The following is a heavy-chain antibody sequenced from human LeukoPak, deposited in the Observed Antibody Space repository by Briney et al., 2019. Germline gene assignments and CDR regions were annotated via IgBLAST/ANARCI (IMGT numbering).Heavy chain of an antibody. Sequence: GGSLKLSCAASGFTFSSNRTNWVRQAPGKGLEWVSSISSSSNYIYYADSVKGRFTISRDNAKNSLFLQMNSLRAEDTAVYYCARDGVHDPPFDYWGQGTLVTVSS. CDR3: ARDGVHDPPFDY. D-gene: IGHD1-1*01. V-gene: IGHV3-21*01. J-gene: IGHJ4*02. CDR2: ISSSSNYI. CDR1: GFTFSSNR.